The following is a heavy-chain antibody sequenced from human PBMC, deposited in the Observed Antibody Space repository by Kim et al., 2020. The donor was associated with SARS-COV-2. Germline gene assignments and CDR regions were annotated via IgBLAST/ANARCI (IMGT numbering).Heavy chain of an antibody. J-gene: IGHJ6*02. V-gene: IGHV4-59*08. Sequence: SETLSLTCTVSGGSISSYYWSWIRQPPGKGLEWIGYIYYSGSTNYNPSLKSRVTISVDTSKNQFSLKLSSVTAADTAVYYCARLRGSTSCYTAVCYYYYGMDVWGQGTTVTVSS. D-gene: IGHD2-2*02. CDR2: IYYSGST. CDR3: ARLRGSTSCYTAVCYYYYGMDV. CDR1: GGSISSYY.